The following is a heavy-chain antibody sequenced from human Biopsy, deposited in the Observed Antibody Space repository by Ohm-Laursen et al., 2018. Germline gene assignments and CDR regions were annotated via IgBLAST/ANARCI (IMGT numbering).Heavy chain of an antibody. V-gene: IGHV4-59*12. CDR3: ARDSPSYADYPFDY. CDR2: IYYSGST. CDR1: GGSISSDH. J-gene: IGHJ4*02. Sequence: TLSLTCTVSGGSISSDHWSWIRQTPGKGLEWIGGIYYSGSTNYNPSLKSRVTISVDTSKNQFSLRLRSVTAADTAVYYCARDSPSYADYPFDYWGQGTLVTVSS. D-gene: IGHD4-17*01.